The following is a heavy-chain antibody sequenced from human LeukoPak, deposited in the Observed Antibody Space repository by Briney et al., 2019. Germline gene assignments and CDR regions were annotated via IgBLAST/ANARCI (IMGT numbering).Heavy chain of an antibody. CDR3: ARDFYGSGTYPYYFDH. CDR1: GGSIGSYY. D-gene: IGHD3-10*01. CDR2: VYYSGST. V-gene: IGHV4-59*01. J-gene: IGHJ4*02. Sequence: SETLSLTCTVSGGSIGSYYWNWIRQPPGKGLEWIGYVYYSGSTKYNPSLNSRVSISVDTSQNQFPLKLSSMTAADTAVYYCARDFYGSGTYPYYFDHWGQGTLVTVSS.